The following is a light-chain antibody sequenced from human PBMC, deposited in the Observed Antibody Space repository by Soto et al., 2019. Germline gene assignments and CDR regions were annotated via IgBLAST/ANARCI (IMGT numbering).Light chain of an antibody. J-gene: IGKJ5*01. Sequence: DIQMTQSPSSLSASVGDRVTITCRASQGISTYLAWFQQKPGKAPKSLIYAASNLQSGVPSKFSGSGSGTEFTLTNSSLQPEDFATYYCQQYNSYPITFGQGTRLEIK. CDR1: QGISTY. CDR3: QQYNSYPIT. CDR2: AAS. V-gene: IGKV1-16*02.